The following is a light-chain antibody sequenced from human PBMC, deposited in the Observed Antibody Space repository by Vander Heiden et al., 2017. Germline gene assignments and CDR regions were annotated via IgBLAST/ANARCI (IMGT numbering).Light chain of an antibody. CDR1: SSNIGAGFK. CDR3: QSYDSGLSGWV. CDR2: DNR. J-gene: IGLJ2*01. V-gene: IGLV1-40*01. Sequence: QSVLTQPPSVSGAPGQRVTISCTVSSSNIGAGFKVHWYQQLQGKAPKLLIYDNRDRPSGVPDRFSGYKSATSASLDISGLQAEEEAADYCQSYDSGLSGWVFGGGTKMTVL.